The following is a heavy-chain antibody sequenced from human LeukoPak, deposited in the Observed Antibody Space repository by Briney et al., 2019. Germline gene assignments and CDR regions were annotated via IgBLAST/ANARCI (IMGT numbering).Heavy chain of an antibody. J-gene: IGHJ4*02. V-gene: IGHV5-51*01. CDR2: IYPSDSDT. D-gene: IGHD6-19*01. Sequence: GESLKISCKGSGYSFSTYFIGWVRQMPGKGLEWMGIIYPSDSDTRYSPSFQGQVTISADPSISTAYLQWSSLKASDTAMYYCARLSGYIAVAGYYFDYWGQGTLVTVSS. CDR1: GYSFSTYF. CDR3: ARLSGYIAVAGYYFDY.